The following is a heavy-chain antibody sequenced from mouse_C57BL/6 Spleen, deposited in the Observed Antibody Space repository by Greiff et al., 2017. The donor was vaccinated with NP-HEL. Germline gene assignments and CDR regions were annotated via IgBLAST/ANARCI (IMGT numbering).Heavy chain of an antibody. V-gene: IGHV5-17*01. D-gene: IGHD1-1*01. CDR1: GFTFSDYG. CDR2: ISSGSSTI. J-gene: IGHJ3*01. Sequence: EVQLQESGGGLVKPGGSLKLSCAASGFTFSDYGMHWVRQAPEKGLEWVAYISSGSSTIYYADTVKGRFTIARDNAKNTLFLQMTSLRSEDTAMYYCARGTTVVATDFAYWGQGTLVTVSA. CDR3: ARGTTVVATDFAY.